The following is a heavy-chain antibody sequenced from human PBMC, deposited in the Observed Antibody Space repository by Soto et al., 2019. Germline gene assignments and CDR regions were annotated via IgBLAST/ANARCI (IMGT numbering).Heavy chain of an antibody. Sequence: GGSLRLSCAASGFTFSSYSMNWVRQAPGKGLEWVSYISSSSSTIYYADSVKGRFTISRDNAKNSLYLQMNSLRAEDTAVYYSARVSYDFWRGYSYHYYYYMDVWGKGTTVTVSS. D-gene: IGHD3-3*01. V-gene: IGHV3-48*01. CDR3: ARVSYDFWRGYSYHYYYYMDV. J-gene: IGHJ6*03. CDR2: ISSSSSTI. CDR1: GFTFSSYS.